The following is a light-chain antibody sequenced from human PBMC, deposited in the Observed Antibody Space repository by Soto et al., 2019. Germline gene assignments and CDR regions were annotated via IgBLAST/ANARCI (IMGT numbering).Light chain of an antibody. CDR2: AAS. V-gene: IGKV1-39*01. Sequence: DIQITKSPSSLSASVGDRVTITCRASQSIVTYLNWYLQKPGKAPKLLIYAASNLQSGVPSRFSGSGSGTDFTLTISSLQPEDFATYFCQQSYSTPPWTVGQGTKVDSK. CDR3: QQSYSTPPWT. CDR1: QSIVTY. J-gene: IGKJ1*01.